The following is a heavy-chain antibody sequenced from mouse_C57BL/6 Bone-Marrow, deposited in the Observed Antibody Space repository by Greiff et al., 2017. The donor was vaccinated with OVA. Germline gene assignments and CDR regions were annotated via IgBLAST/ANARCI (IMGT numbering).Heavy chain of an antibody. D-gene: IGHD1-1*01. CDR1: GYTFTNYW. CDR2: IYPGGGYT. J-gene: IGHJ3*01. Sequence: QVQLQQSGAELVRPGTSVKMSCKASGYTFTNYWIGWAKQRPGHGLEWIGDIYPGGGYTNYKEKFKGKATLTADKSSSTAYMQFSSLTSEDSAIYYCARSDYYGSGYLRFAYWGQGTMVTVSA. V-gene: IGHV1-63*01. CDR3: ARSDYYGSGYLRFAY.